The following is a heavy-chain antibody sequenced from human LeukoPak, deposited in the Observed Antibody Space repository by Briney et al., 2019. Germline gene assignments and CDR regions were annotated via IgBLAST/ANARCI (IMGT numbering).Heavy chain of an antibody. CDR3: ARGDRGYFDY. CDR2: LYDDGST. V-gene: IGHV3-53*01. D-gene: IGHD1-26*01. J-gene: IGHJ4*02. CDR1: GFTVSSNY. Sequence: GGSLRLSCAASGFTVSSNYMSWVRQAPAKGLEWVSVLYDDGSTYYADSVKGRFTISRDNSKNTLYLQMNSLRVEDTAVYYCARGDRGYFDYWGQGTLVTVSS.